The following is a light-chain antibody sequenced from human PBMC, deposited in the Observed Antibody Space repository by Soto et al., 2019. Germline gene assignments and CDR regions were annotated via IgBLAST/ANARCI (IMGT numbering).Light chain of an antibody. J-gene: IGLJ2*01. CDR1: SRHSSYA. Sequence: QLVLTQSPSASASLGASVKLTCTLSSRHSSYAIAWHQQQPEKGPRYLMKLNSDGRHTKGDGIPDRFSGSSSGTERYLTISSLQSEDEADYYCQTWGTGILVFGGRTKLTVL. V-gene: IGLV4-69*01. CDR3: QTWGTGILV. CDR2: LNSDGRH.